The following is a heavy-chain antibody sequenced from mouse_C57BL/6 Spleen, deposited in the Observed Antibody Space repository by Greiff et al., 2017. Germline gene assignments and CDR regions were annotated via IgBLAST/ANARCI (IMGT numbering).Heavy chain of an antibody. V-gene: IGHV1-53*01. J-gene: IGHJ2*01. CDR1: GYTFTSYW. CDR3: ARSVYYDYDNY. CDR2: INPGNGGT. Sequence: QVQLQQPGTELVKPGASVKLSCKASGYTFTSYWMHWVKQRPGLGLEWIGNINPGNGGTNYNEKFKSKATLTVDNSSSTAYMQLSSLTSEDSAVYYCARSVYYDYDNYWGQGTTLTVSS. D-gene: IGHD2-4*01.